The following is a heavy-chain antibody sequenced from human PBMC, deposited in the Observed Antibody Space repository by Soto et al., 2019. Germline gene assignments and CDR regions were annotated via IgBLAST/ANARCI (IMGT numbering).Heavy chain of an antibody. CDR1: GFTFSSYA. CDR3: ARPLDPNYYYYAMDV. D-gene: IGHD1-1*01. Sequence: PGGSLRLSCAASGFTFSSYAMNWVRQARGKGLEWVSAISGSGGNTHYADSVKGRFTISRDNSKNTLYLQMNSLRAEDTALYYCARPLDPNYYYYAMDVWGQGTTVTVS. V-gene: IGHV3-23*01. CDR2: ISGSGGNT. J-gene: IGHJ6*02.